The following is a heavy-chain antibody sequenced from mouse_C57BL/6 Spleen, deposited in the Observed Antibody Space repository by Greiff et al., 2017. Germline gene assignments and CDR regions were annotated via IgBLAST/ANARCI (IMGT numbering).Heavy chain of an antibody. Sequence: VQLQQSGAELVRPGSSVKMSCKTSGYTFTSYGINWVKQRPGQGLEWIGYIYIGNGYTEYNEKLKGKATLTSDTSSSTAYMQLSSLTSEDSAIYFCATRYYGSSYLYYFDYWGQGTTLTVSS. CDR1: GYTFTSYG. D-gene: IGHD1-1*01. J-gene: IGHJ2*01. CDR3: ATRYYGSSYLYYFDY. V-gene: IGHV1-58*01. CDR2: IYIGNGYT.